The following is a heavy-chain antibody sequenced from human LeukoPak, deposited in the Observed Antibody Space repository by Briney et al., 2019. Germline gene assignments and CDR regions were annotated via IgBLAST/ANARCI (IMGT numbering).Heavy chain of an antibody. CDR1: GYTFTSYY. Sequence: ASVKVSCKASGYTFTSYYMHWVRQAPGQGLEWMGIINPSGGSTSYAQKFQGRVTMTRDTSISTAYMELSRLRSDDTAVYYCASEVAEYYYDSSGYSNDAFDIWGQGTMVTVSS. D-gene: IGHD3-22*01. J-gene: IGHJ3*02. CDR2: INPSGGST. V-gene: IGHV1-46*01. CDR3: ASEVAEYYYDSSGYSNDAFDI.